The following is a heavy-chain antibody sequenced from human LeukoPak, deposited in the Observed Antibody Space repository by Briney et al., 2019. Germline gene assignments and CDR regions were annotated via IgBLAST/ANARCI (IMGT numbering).Heavy chain of an antibody. Sequence: GESLKISCKGSGYKFIDYWIGWVRQMPGKGLEWMAIIFPGDSGPTYSPSFQGQVTISVDKSINTAYLQWSSLQASDTAMYYCGMSGDRVPLQDDVFDVWGQGTVVTAST. CDR1: GYKFIDYW. D-gene: IGHD1-26*01. CDR2: IFPGDSGP. CDR3: GMSGDRVPLQDDVFDV. V-gene: IGHV5-51*01. J-gene: IGHJ3*01.